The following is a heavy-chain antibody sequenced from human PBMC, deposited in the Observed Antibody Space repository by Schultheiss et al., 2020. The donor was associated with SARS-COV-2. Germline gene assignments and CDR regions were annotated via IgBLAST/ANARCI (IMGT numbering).Heavy chain of an antibody. V-gene: IGHV4-39*01. CDR1: GGSISSYY. CDR2: IYYSGST. Sequence: SETLSLTCTVSGGSISSYYWGWIRQPPGKGLEWIGSIYYSGSTYYNPSLKSRVTISVDTSKNQFSLKLSSVTAADTAVYYCASTYTELIAAAGIFDYGMDVWGQGNTVTVSS. J-gene: IGHJ6*02. CDR3: ASTYTELIAAAGIFDYGMDV. D-gene: IGHD6-13*01.